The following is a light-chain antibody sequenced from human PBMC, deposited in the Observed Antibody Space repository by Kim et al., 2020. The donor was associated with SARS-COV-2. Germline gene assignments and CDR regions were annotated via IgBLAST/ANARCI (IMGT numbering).Light chain of an antibody. CDR2: QDS. CDR1: KLGDKY. CDR3: QAWDSSTRL. Sequence: SYELTQPPSVSVSPGQTASITCSGDKLGDKYACWYQQKPGQSPVLVIYQDSKRPSGIPERFSGSNSGNPATLTISGTQAMDEADYYCQAWDSSTRLFGGG. J-gene: IGLJ2*01. V-gene: IGLV3-1*01.